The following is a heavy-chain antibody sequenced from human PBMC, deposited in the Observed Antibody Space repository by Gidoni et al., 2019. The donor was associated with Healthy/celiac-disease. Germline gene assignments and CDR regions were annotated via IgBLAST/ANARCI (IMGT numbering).Heavy chain of an antibody. V-gene: IGHV1-69*09. Sequence: QVQLVQSGAEVKKPGSSVKVSCKASGGTFSSYAISWVRQAPGQGLEWMGRIIPILGIANYAKKFQGRVTITADKSTSTAYMELSSLRSEDTAVYYCARVGYYDSSGFTEYYYYGMDVWGQGTTVTVSS. CDR2: IIPILGIA. CDR1: GGTFSSYA. CDR3: ARVGYYDSSGFTEYYYYGMDV. J-gene: IGHJ6*02. D-gene: IGHD3-22*01.